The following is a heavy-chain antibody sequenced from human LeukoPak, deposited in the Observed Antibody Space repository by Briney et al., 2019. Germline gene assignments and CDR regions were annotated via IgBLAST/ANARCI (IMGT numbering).Heavy chain of an antibody. CDR1: GFTFTSYY. V-gene: IGHV1-46*01. CDR3: AKDSGSHSFDY. J-gene: IGHJ4*02. CDR2: INPNGVDT. D-gene: IGHD1-26*01. Sequence: ASVKVSCKASGFTFTSYYMHWVRQAPGQGLEWVGIINPNGVDTSYAQKFQGRVTMTRDTSASTVYMELYSLTSEDTAMYYCAKDSGSHSFDYWGQGTLVTASS.